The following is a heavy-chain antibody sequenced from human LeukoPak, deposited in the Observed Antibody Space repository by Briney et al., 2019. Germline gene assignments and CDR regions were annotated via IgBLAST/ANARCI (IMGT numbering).Heavy chain of an antibody. CDR1: GGSISSSNYY. V-gene: IGHV4-39*01. J-gene: IGHJ4*02. CDR3: ARPPRGPAYYFDY. CDR2: IYYSGST. Sequence: KPSETLSLTCTVSGGSISSSNYYWGWIRQPPGKGLEWVGSIYYSGSTYYNPSLKSRVTISVDTSKNQFSLKLSSVTAADTAVYYCARPPRGPAYYFDYWGQGTLVTVSS.